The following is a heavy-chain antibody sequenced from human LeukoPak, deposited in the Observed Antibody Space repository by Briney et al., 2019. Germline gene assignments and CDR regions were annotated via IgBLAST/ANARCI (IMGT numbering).Heavy chain of an antibody. D-gene: IGHD3-22*01. J-gene: IGHJ3*02. Sequence: GASVKVSCKASGYTFTSYYMHWVRQASGQGLEWMGIINPSGGSTSYAQKFQGRVTMTRDTSTSTVYMELSSLRSEDTAVYYCARVRTMIDGGGLPDAFDIWGQGTMVTVSS. CDR3: ARVRTMIDGGGLPDAFDI. V-gene: IGHV1-46*01. CDR2: INPSGGST. CDR1: GYTFTSYY.